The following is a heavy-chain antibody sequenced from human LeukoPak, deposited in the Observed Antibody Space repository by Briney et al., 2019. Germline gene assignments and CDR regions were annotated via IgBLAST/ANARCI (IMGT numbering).Heavy chain of an antibody. J-gene: IGHJ3*02. CDR3: AKILGSGVWYGFDI. Sequence: PSETMSLTCSVSGGSVNSYYWSWIRQPPGKGLEWIGYIYTTGRTNYNPSLKSRVTISVDTSKNQFSLKLSSVTAADTAVYYCAKILGSGVWYGFDIWGQGTMVTVSS. CDR1: GGSVNSYY. CDR2: IYTTGRT. V-gene: IGHV4-4*09. D-gene: IGHD7-27*01.